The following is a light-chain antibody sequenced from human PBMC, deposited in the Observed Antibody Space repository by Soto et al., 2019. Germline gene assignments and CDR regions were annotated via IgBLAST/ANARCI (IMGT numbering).Light chain of an antibody. Sequence: QSALTQPASVSGSPGQSITLSCTGTSSDVGGYNYVSWYQQHPGKAPKLMIYDVSNRPSGVSNRFSGFKSGNTASLTISGRHAEDEADYYCSSYTTSSTYVFGTGTKVTVL. J-gene: IGLJ1*01. CDR3: SSYTTSSTYV. CDR2: DVS. V-gene: IGLV2-14*03. CDR1: SSDVGGYNY.